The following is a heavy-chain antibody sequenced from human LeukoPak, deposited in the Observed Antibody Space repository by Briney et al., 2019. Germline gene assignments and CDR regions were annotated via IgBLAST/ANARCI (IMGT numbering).Heavy chain of an antibody. V-gene: IGHV3-64*01. CDR3: TTARLVVTGMDV. J-gene: IGHJ6*03. CDR2: IRSNGGST. CDR1: GFIFSNYA. D-gene: IGHD3-22*01. Sequence: GGSLRLSRSPSGFIFSNYAIHWVRQAPGKGLEYVSVIRSNGGSTYYAPSVKGRFTISRDNSKNTLYLQMGSMRAENMAGYYCTTARLVVTGMDVWGKGTTVTVSS.